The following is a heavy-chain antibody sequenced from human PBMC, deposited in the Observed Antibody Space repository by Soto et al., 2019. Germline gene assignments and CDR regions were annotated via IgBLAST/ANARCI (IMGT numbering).Heavy chain of an antibody. CDR1: GFTFSGST. J-gene: IGHJ4*02. CDR3: TRQNGDFFEH. Sequence: GSLRLSCAASGFTFSGSTMHWVRQASGKGLEWVGHIRTKANRYATVYAESVKGRFTISRDDSKNTAYLQVNSLKTEDTAVYYCTRQNGDFFEHWGQGALVTVSS. D-gene: IGHD4-17*01. V-gene: IGHV3-73*01. CDR2: IRTKANRYAT.